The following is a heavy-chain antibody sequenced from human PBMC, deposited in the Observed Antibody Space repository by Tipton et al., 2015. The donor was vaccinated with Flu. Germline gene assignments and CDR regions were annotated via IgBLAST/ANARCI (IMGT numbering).Heavy chain of an antibody. V-gene: IGHV4-38-2*02. CDR1: GDSIGSRYF. CDR3: ARDLKWSSAYYNPFGY. Sequence: TLSLTCSVSGDSIGSRYFWGWIRQPPGKGLEWIGNVHQTGSTKYNPSLKSRVTISIDTSKNQFSLKLTSVTAADTAVYYCARDLKWSSAYYNPFGYWGQGTLVTVSS. CDR2: VHQTGST. D-gene: IGHD3-22*01. J-gene: IGHJ4*02.